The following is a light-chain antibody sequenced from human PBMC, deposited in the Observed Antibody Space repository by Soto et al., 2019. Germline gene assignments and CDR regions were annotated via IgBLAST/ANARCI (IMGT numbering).Light chain of an antibody. CDR1: QSVSSN. J-gene: IGKJ4*01. CDR3: QQFNNWPLLT. V-gene: IGKV3D-15*01. Sequence: EIVMTQSPATLSVSPGERATLSCRASQSVSSNLAWFQQKPGQAPRLLIYGAFIRATGIPARFSGSGSGTEFTLTISSLQSEDFAVYYCQQFNNWPLLTFGEGTKVEIK. CDR2: GAF.